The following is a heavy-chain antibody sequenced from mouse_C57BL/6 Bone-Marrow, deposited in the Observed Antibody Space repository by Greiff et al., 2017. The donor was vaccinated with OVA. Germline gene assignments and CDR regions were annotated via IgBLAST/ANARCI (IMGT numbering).Heavy chain of an antibody. CDR3: ARGGLLWSMDY. CDR1: GYAFSSYW. V-gene: IGHV1-80*01. CDR2: IYPGDGDT. J-gene: IGHJ4*01. Sequence: QVQLQQSGAELVKPGASVKISCKASGYAFSSYWMNWVKQRPGKGLEWIGQIYPGDGDTNYNGKFKGKATLTADKSSSTAYMQLSSLTSEDSAVYFCARGGLLWSMDYWGQGTSVTVSS. D-gene: IGHD2-10*01.